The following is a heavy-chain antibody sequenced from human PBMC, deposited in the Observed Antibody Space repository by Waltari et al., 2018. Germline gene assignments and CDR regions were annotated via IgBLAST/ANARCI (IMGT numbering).Heavy chain of an antibody. CDR3: VRAFMVTTFSALRYHDYYGMDV. CDR1: GGSFRDYS. Sequence: QVQLQQWGAGLLKPPETLSLTCAVSGGSFRDYSWSWFRQPPGKGLEWIGEINPSGVTNYNPSLKSRVTISVDTSKNQFSLRLSSVTAADTAVYYCVRAFMVTTFSALRYHDYYGMDVWGQGTAVTVSS. V-gene: IGHV4-34*01. CDR2: INPSGVT. D-gene: IGHD4-17*01. J-gene: IGHJ6*02.